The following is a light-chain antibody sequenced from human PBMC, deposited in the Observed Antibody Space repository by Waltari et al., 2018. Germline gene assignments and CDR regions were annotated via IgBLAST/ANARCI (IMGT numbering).Light chain of an antibody. J-gene: IGKJ1*01. V-gene: IGKV6D-21*02. CDR1: QSIGSR. CDR3: HQIASLPRT. CDR2: YAS. Sequence: EIVLTQSPDFQSVTPEEKVPITCRASQSIGSRLHWFQQKPNQSPKLLIKYASQSISGVPSRFSGSGSGTDFTLTINSLEAEDAAVYYCHQIASLPRTFGPGTKVEIK.